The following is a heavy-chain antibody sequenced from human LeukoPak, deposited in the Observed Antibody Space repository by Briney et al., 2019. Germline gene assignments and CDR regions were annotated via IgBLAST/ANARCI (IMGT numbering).Heavy chain of an antibody. D-gene: IGHD1-26*01. CDR2: IIPIFGTA. J-gene: IGHJ4*02. CDR3: ARWNDGSTYYFDY. Sequence: ASVKVSCKASGGTFSSYAISWVRQAPGQGLECMGGIIPIFGTANYAQKFQGRVTITTDESTSTAYMELSSMRSEDTAVYYCARWNDGSTYYFDYWGQGTLVTVSS. V-gene: IGHV1-69*05. CDR1: GGTFSSYA.